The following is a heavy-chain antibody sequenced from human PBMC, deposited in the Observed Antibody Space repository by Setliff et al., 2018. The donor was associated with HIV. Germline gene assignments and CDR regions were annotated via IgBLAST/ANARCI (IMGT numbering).Heavy chain of an antibody. CDR2: INAGYGNT. V-gene: IGHV1-3*01. Sequence: ASVKVSCKASGYTFTSYAIHWVRQAPGQSLEWMGWINAGYGNTKYSQKFQGRVTITRDASASTAYMELSSLSSEDTAVYYCARSPGDYLFDYWGQGTLVTVSS. D-gene: IGHD4-17*01. J-gene: IGHJ4*02. CDR1: GYTFTSYA. CDR3: ARSPGDYLFDY.